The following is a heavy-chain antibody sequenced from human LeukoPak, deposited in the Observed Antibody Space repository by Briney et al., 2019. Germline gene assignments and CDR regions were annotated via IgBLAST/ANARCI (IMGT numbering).Heavy chain of an antibody. CDR1: GFTFSSYA. Sequence: GGSLRLSCAASGFTFSSYAMSWVRQAPGKGLEWVANIKQDGSEQYYVDSVKGRFTISRDNAKNSLYLQMNTLRPEDTAVYYCARERQNKDFWSGGDYWGQGTLVTVSS. D-gene: IGHD3-3*01. CDR2: IKQDGSEQ. V-gene: IGHV3-7*01. CDR3: ARERQNKDFWSGGDY. J-gene: IGHJ4*02.